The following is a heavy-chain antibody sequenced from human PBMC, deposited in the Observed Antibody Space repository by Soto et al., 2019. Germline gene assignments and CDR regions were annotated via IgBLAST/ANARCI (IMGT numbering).Heavy chain of an antibody. CDR3: ARDEYSSSSGWFDP. J-gene: IGHJ5*02. D-gene: IGHD6-6*01. V-gene: IGHV3-30-3*01. Sequence: QVQLVESGGGVVQPGRSLRLSCAASGFTFSSYAMHWVRQAPGKGLEWVAVISYDGSNKYYADSVKGRFTISRDNSKNTLYRQMNSLRAEDTAVYYCARDEYSSSSGWFDPWGQGTLVTVSS. CDR1: GFTFSSYA. CDR2: ISYDGSNK.